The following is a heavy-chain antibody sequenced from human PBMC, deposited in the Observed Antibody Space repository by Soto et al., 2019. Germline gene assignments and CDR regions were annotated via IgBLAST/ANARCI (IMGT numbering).Heavy chain of an antibody. CDR2: IVVGSGNT. CDR1: GFTFTSSA. CDR3: AALGDFWSGSYGMDV. Sequence: QMQLVQSGPEVKKPGTSVKVSCKASGFTFTSSAVQWVRQARGQRLEWIGWIVVGSGNTNYAQKFQERVTITSDMSTSTAYMELSSLRSEDTAVYYCAALGDFWSGSYGMDVWGQGTTVTVSS. V-gene: IGHV1-58*01. J-gene: IGHJ6*02. D-gene: IGHD3-3*01.